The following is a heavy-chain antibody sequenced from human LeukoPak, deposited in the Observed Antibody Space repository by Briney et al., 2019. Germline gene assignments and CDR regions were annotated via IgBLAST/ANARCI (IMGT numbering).Heavy chain of an antibody. CDR3: ARGGEYSSSWYVGVHYYYMDV. Sequence: GASVKVSCKASGYTFTSYDINWVRQATGQGLEWMGWMNPNSGNTGYAQKFQGRVTITRNTSISTAYMELSSLRSEDTAVYYCARGGEYSSSWYVGVHYYYMDVWGKGTTVTVSS. V-gene: IGHV1-8*03. CDR1: GYTFTSYD. CDR2: MNPNSGNT. D-gene: IGHD6-13*01. J-gene: IGHJ6*03.